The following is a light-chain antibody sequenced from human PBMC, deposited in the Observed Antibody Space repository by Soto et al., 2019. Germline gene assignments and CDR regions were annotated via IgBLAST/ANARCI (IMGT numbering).Light chain of an antibody. CDR2: TAS. V-gene: IGKV1-27*01. CDR3: QKYDSAPS. J-gene: IGKJ1*01. Sequence: DIQMTQSPASLSASVGDRVTITCRPSQGIGNSLAWYQQKPGTVPKLLIHTASILQSGVPSRFSGSGSGKDFTLTISSLQPEDVATYYCQKYDSAPSFGPGTKVEIK. CDR1: QGIGNS.